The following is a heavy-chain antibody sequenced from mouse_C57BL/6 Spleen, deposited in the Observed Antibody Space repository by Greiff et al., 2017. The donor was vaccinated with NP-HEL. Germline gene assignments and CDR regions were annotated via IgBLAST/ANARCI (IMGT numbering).Heavy chain of an antibody. Sequence: QVQLKQPGAELVKPGASVKLSCKASGYTFTSYWMQWVKQRPGQGLEWIGEIDPSDSYTNYNQKFKGKATLTVDTSSSTAYMQLSSLTSEDSAVYYCARVSTMVTTGDWGQGTTLTVSS. CDR3: ARVSTMVTTGD. V-gene: IGHV1-50*01. J-gene: IGHJ2*01. D-gene: IGHD2-2*01. CDR2: IDPSDSYT. CDR1: GYTFTSYW.